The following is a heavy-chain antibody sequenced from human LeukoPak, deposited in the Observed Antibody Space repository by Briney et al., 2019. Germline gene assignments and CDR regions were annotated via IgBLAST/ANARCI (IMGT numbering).Heavy chain of an antibody. Sequence: ASAKVSCKVSGYTLTELSMHWVRQAPGKGLEWMGGSDPEDGETIYAQKFQGRVTMTEDTSTDTAYMELSSLRSEDTAVYYCATGHPVRVQLWLYYYGMDVWGQGTTVTVSS. CDR1: GYTLTELS. CDR3: ATGHPVRVQLWLYYYGMDV. CDR2: SDPEDGET. V-gene: IGHV1-24*01. D-gene: IGHD5-18*01. J-gene: IGHJ6*02.